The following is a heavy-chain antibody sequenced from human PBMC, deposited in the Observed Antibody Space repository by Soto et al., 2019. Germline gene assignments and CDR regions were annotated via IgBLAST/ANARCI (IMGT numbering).Heavy chain of an antibody. V-gene: IGHV3-74*01. CDR2: INRDGSST. D-gene: IGHD3-10*01. CDR1: GFTFSNYW. Sequence: GSLLLSCAASGFTFSNYWMHWFLQAPGKGLVWVSRINRDGSSTSYADSVKGRFTISRDNAKNTLSLQMNSLRAEDTAVYYCARMSPVAYYGSGSYSIPPFEYWGKGTLVTVSS. J-gene: IGHJ4*02. CDR3: ARMSPVAYYGSGSYSIPPFEY.